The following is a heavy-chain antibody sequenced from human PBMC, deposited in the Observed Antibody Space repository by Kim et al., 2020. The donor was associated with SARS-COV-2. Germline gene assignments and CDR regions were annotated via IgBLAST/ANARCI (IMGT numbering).Heavy chain of an antibody. CDR2: IWFDGSHK. J-gene: IGHJ6*02. CDR3: ARALGWGHYSGVDV. V-gene: IGHV3-33*01. D-gene: IGHD2-21*02. CDR1: GFTFSTYG. Sequence: GGSLRLSCVASGFTFSTYGMHWVRQAPGKGLEWVAVIWFDGSHKYYADSVKGRFTISRDNSNNTLSLQMNSLRAEDTALYYCARALGWGHYSGVDVWGQGTTVTVSS.